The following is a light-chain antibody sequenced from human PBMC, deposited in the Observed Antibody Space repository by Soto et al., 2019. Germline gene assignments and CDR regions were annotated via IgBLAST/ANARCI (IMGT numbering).Light chain of an antibody. CDR3: QYQGS. V-gene: IGKV3-20*01. J-gene: IGKJ4*01. CDR2: DVS. Sequence: IVLTQSPDTLSLSPGQRATLSCRASQSVSRRYLAWYQQKPGQAPILLIYDVSERVSDIPDRFSGSGSGTDFTLTINRLVPEDVAVYYCQYQGSFGGGTKVEIE. CDR1: QSVSRRY.